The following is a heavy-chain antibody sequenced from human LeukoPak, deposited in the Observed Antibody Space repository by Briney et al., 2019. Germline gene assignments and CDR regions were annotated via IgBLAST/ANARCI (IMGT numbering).Heavy chain of an antibody. CDR1: GGTFSSYA. V-gene: IGHV1-69*13. CDR3: ARAPHGGDYPLDY. Sequence: GASVKVSCKASGGTFSSYAISWVRQAPGQGLEWMGGIIPIFGTANYAQKFQGRVTITADESTSTAYMELRSLRSEDTAVYYCARAPHGGDYPLDYWGQGTLVTVSS. CDR2: IIPIFGTA. D-gene: IGHD4-17*01. J-gene: IGHJ4*02.